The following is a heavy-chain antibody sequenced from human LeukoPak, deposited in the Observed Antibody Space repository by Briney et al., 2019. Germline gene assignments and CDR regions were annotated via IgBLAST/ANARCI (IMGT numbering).Heavy chain of an antibody. D-gene: IGHD1-26*01. CDR2: ISYDGSNK. CDR1: GLTFSSYG. V-gene: IGHV3-30*18. J-gene: IGHJ4*02. Sequence: PGRSLSLSCAASGLTFSSYGMHWVRQAPGKGLEWVAVISYDGSNKYYADSVKGRFTISRDNSKNTLYLQMNSLRAEDTAVYYCAKEIGGSWGGDLDYWGQGTLVTVSS. CDR3: AKEIGGSWGGDLDY.